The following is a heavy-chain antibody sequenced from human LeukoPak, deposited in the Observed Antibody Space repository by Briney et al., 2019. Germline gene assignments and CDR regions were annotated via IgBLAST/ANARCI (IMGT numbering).Heavy chain of an antibody. V-gene: IGHV4-59*01. CDR1: GGSISTYY. D-gene: IGHD5-18*01. Sequence: SETLSLTCTVSGGSISTYYGNWIRQAPGKGLEWIGYIYYSGSTNYNPSLKSRVTISVDTSKNQFSLKLSSVTAADTAVYYCARGGSAMALGYWGQGTLVSVSS. CDR2: IYYSGST. J-gene: IGHJ4*02. CDR3: ARGGSAMALGY.